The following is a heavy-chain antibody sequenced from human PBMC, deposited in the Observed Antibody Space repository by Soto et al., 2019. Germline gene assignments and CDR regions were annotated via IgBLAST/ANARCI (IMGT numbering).Heavy chain of an antibody. D-gene: IGHD3-10*01. CDR2: IYYSGST. V-gene: IGHV4-59*01. Sequence: SETLSLTCTVSGGSISSYYWSWIRQPPGKGLEWIGYIYYSGSTNYNPSLKSRVTISVDTSKNQFSLKLSSMTAADTAVYYCARVGGRTYYGSGSYYNRDWFDPWGQGTLVTVSS. CDR1: GGSISSYY. J-gene: IGHJ5*02. CDR3: ARVGGRTYYGSGSYYNRDWFDP.